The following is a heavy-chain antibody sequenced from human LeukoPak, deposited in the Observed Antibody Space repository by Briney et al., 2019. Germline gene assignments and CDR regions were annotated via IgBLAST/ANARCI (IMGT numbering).Heavy chain of an antibody. J-gene: IGHJ6*02. CDR2: ISWNSGSI. V-gene: IGHV3-9*01. D-gene: IGHD6-19*01. CDR3: AKDMSSGLYGMDV. CDR1: GFTFDDYA. Sequence: PGGSLRLSCAASGFTFDDYAMHWVRQAPGKGLEWVSGISWNSGSIGYADSVKGRFTISRDNAKNSLYLQMNSLRAEDTALYYCAKDMSSGLYGMDVWGQGTTVTVSS.